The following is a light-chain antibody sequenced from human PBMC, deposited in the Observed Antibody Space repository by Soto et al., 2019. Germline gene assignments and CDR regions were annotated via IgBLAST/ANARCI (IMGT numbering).Light chain of an antibody. V-gene: IGKV1-5*03. CDR3: QQYNTYPWT. CDR1: QNINSW. J-gene: IGKJ1*01. Sequence: DIQMTQSPSTLSASVGDRVTITCRASQNINSWLVWYQQKPGKAPKVLMYKASTLESGVPSRLTGSGSGTEFTLTISSLQPDDFATYYCQQYNTYPWTFGQGTNVEIK. CDR2: KAS.